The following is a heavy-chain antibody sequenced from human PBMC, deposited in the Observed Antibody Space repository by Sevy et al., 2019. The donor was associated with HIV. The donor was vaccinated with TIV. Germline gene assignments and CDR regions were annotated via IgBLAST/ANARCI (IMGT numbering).Heavy chain of an antibody. CDR2: IWCDGSNK. D-gene: IGHD6-25*01. CDR3: ARARLTEATMVFDY. J-gene: IGHJ4*02. Sequence: GGSLGLSCAASGFTFSSYGMHWVRQAPGKGLEWVVVIWCDGSNKYYADSVKGRFTISRDNSKNTLYLQMNSLRAEDTAVYYCARARLTEATMVFDYWGQGTLVTVSS. V-gene: IGHV3-33*01. CDR1: GFTFSSYG.